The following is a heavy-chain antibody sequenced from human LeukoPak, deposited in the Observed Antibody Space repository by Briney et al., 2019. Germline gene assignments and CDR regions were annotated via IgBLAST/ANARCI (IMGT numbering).Heavy chain of an antibody. Sequence: SETLPLTCTVSGVSISRYYWSWIRQPPGKGLQWIGRIQTSGSTNYNPSLESRIIMSVDTSKNQFSLKLTSVTAADTAVYYCAGDHQDYGANSALWYWGQGTLVIVSS. CDR1: GVSISRYY. D-gene: IGHD4-23*01. CDR3: AGDHQDYGANSALWY. J-gene: IGHJ4*02. V-gene: IGHV4-4*07. CDR2: IQTSGST.